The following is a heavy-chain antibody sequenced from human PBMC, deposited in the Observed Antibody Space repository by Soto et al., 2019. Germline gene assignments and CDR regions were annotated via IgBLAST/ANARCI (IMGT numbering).Heavy chain of an antibody. Sequence: PGEALKISCKGSGYSFTSYWIGWVRQMPGKGLEWMGIIYPGDSDTRYSPSFQGQVTISANKSISTAYLQWSSLKASDTATYYCARLSSYSSSSLYYGMDVWGQGTTVTVSS. CDR3: ARLSSYSSSSLYYGMDV. J-gene: IGHJ6*02. CDR2: IYPGDSDT. CDR1: GYSFTSYW. D-gene: IGHD6-6*01. V-gene: IGHV5-51*01.